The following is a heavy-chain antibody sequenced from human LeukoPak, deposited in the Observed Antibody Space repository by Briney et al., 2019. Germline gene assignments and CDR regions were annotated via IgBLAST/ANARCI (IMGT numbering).Heavy chain of an antibody. CDR3: AREGSSSSFPIYYYYGMDV. D-gene: IGHD6-6*01. CDR2: MNPNSGNT. J-gene: IGHJ6*02. CDR1: GYTFTSYD. V-gene: IGHV1-8*01. Sequence: ASVKVSCTASGYTFTSYDINWVRQATGQGLEWMGWMNPNSGNTGYAQKFQGRVTMTRNTSISTAYMELSSLRSEDTAVYYCAREGSSSSFPIYYYYGMDVWGQGTTVTVSS.